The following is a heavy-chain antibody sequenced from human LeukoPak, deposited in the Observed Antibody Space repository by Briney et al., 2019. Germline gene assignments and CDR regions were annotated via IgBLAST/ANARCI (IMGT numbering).Heavy chain of an antibody. J-gene: IGHJ1*01. Sequence: GGPLGHCCTPGGSTSGIYAMSWVRQATGKGLEWVGFIRSKAYGGTTEYAASVKGRFTISRDDSKSIAYLQMNSLKTEDTAVYYCTFDYGGNTGYFQHWGQGTLVTVSS. CDR2: IRSKAYGGTT. CDR3: TFDYGGNTGYFQH. CDR1: GSTSGIYA. D-gene: IGHD4-23*01. V-gene: IGHV3-49*04.